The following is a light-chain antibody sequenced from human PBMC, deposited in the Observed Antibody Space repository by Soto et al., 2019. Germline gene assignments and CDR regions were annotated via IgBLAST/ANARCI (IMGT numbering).Light chain of an antibody. V-gene: IGKV1-39*01. Sequence: DIQMTQSPSSLSASVEDRVIITCRASQSISNHLNWYQQKPGKAPKLLIFAASSLQSGVPSRFSGSRSGPDFTLTISSLQPEDFETYYCQQSYSSPPTFGQGTQVDIX. CDR1: QSISNH. CDR2: AAS. J-gene: IGKJ1*01. CDR3: QQSYSSPPT.